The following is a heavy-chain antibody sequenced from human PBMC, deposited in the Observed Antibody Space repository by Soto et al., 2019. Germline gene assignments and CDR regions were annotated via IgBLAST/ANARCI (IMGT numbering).Heavy chain of an antibody. V-gene: IGHV4-4*07. J-gene: IGHJ5*02. CDR3: ARDGTYYYDSSGYFDP. CDR1: GGSISSYY. Sequence: SETLSLTCTVSGGSISSYYWSWIRQPAGKGLEWIGRIYTSGSTNYNPSLKSRVTMSVDTSKNQFSLKLSSVTAADTAVYYCARDGTYYYDSSGYFDPWGQGTLVTVS. CDR2: IYTSGST. D-gene: IGHD3-22*01.